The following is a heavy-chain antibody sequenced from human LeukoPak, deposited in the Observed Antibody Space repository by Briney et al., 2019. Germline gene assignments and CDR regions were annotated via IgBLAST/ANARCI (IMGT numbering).Heavy chain of an antibody. CDR2: ISAYNGNT. CDR3: ARERNGSTIFGVVINKSGYFDL. J-gene: IGHJ2*01. CDR1: GYTFTSYG. D-gene: IGHD3-3*01. Sequence: ASVKVSCKASGYTFTSYGISWVRQAPGQGLEWMGWISAYNGNTNYAQKLQGRVTMTTDTSTSTAYMELRSLRSDDTAVYYCARERNGSTIFGVVINKSGYFDLWGRGTLVTVSS. V-gene: IGHV1-18*01.